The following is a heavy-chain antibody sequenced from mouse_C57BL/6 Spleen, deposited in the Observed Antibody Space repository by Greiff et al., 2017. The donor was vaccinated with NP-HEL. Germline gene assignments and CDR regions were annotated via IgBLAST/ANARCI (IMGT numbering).Heavy chain of an antibody. V-gene: IGHV5-2*01. Sequence: EVKLVESGGGLVQPGESLKLSCESNEYEFPSHDMSWVRKTPEKRLELVAAINSDGGSTYYPDTMERRFIISRDNTKKTLYLQMSSLRSEDTALYYCARHKWVYRDYWGFAYWGQGTLVTVSA. CDR3: ARHKWVYRDYWGFAY. J-gene: IGHJ3*01. CDR1: EYEFPSHD. D-gene: IGHD2-5*01. CDR2: INSDGGST.